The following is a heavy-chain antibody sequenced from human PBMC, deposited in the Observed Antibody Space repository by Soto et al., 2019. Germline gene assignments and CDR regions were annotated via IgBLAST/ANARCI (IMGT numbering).Heavy chain of an antibody. D-gene: IGHD3-10*01. V-gene: IGHV3-66*02. CDR1: GFTVSSNY. CDR3: ARDRGGVTMVRGSFDVFDI. J-gene: IGHJ3*02. Sequence: GGSLRLSCAASGFTVSSNYMSWVRQAPGKGLEWVSVIYSGGSTYYADSVKGRFTISRDNSKNTLYLQMNSLRAEDTAVYYCARDRGGVTMVRGSFDVFDIWGQGTMVTVSS. CDR2: IYSGGST.